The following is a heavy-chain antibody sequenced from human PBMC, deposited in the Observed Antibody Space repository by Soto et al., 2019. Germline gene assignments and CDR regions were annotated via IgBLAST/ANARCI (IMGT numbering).Heavy chain of an antibody. D-gene: IGHD3-16*01. CDR2: INHSGST. Sequence: QVQLQQWGAGLLKPSETLSLTCAVYGGSFSGYYWSWIRQPPGKGLEWIGEINHSGSTNYNPSLKRRVTISEETSKNQFPRKLSSVTAAETVVYYCARGGGPYYFDYWGQGTLVTVSS. CDR1: GGSFSGYY. V-gene: IGHV4-34*01. J-gene: IGHJ4*02. CDR3: ARGGGPYYFDY.